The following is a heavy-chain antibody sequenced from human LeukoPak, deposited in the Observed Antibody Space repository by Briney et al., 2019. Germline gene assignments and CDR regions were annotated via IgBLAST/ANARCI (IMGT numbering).Heavy chain of an antibody. CDR3: ASFDSSGYYLDY. J-gene: IGHJ4*02. D-gene: IGHD3-22*01. Sequence: PSETLSLTCTVSGGSISSSSYYWGWIRQPPGKGLEWIGSIFYSGSTYYNPSLKSRVTISVDPSKNPFSLKLSSVTAADTAVYYCASFDSSGYYLDYWGQGTLVTVSS. V-gene: IGHV4-39*01. CDR1: GGSISSSSYY. CDR2: IFYSGST.